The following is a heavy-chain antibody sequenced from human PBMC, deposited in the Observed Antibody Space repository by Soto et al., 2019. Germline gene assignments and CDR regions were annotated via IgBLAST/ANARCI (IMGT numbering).Heavy chain of an antibody. CDR1: GFSFSTYS. D-gene: IGHD3-3*01. J-gene: IGHJ4*02. CDR2: ISSAGNNV. CDR3: ARADFSRKY. Sequence: EVQLVESGGGLVQPGGSLRLSCAASGFSFSTYSMNWVRQSPGKGLECVSYISSAGNNVYYADSVKGRFTISRDNAKNLLYLHLNSLRDEDTAVYYCARADFSRKYWGQGTLVTVSS. V-gene: IGHV3-48*02.